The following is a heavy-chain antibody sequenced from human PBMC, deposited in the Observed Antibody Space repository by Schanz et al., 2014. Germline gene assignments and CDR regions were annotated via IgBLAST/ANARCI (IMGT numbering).Heavy chain of an antibody. V-gene: IGHV1-18*04. CDR1: GYTFTSYG. CDR2: ISDYNADT. J-gene: IGHJ4*02. Sequence: QVQLVQSGAEVKKPGASVKVSCKASGYTFTSYGISWVRQAPGQGPEWMGWISDYNADTKYAQKVQGRVTMTTDTSTSTAYMELRSLTSDDSAVYYCARDRTYYDILTGYSYFAYWGQGTLVTVSS. D-gene: IGHD3-9*01. CDR3: ARDRTYYDILTGYSYFAY.